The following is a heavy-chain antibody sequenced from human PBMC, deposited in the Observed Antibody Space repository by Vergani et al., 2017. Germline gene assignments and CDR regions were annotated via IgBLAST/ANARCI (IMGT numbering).Heavy chain of an antibody. D-gene: IGHD3-9*01. V-gene: IGHV4-39*07. Sequence: QLQLQESGPGLVKPSETLSLTCTVSGGSISSSSYYWGWIRQPPGKGLEWIGSIYYSGSTYYNPSLKSRVTISVDTSKKQFSLKLSSVTAADTAVYYCARAVGLLKQIYYYYGMDVWGQGTTVTVSS. CDR3: ARAVGLLKQIYYYYGMDV. CDR1: GGSISSSSYY. J-gene: IGHJ6*02. CDR2: IYYSGST.